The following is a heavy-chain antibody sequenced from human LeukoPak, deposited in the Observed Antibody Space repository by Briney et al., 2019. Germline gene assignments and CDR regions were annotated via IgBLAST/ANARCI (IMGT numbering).Heavy chain of an antibody. CDR3: ASGTGYSSGWYYFDY. V-gene: IGHV3-21*01. Sequence: PGGSLRLSCAASGFTFSSHSINWVRQAPGKGLEWVSSISSSSSYIYHADSVKGRFTISRDNAKNSLYLQMNSLRAEDTAVYYCASGTGYSSGWYYFDYWGQGTLVTVSS. J-gene: IGHJ4*02. D-gene: IGHD6-19*01. CDR1: GFTFSSHS. CDR2: ISSSSSYI.